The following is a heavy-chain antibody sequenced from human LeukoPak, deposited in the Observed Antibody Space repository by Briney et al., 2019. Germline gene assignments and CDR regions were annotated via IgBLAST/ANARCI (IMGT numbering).Heavy chain of an antibody. CDR1: GFTFSSYA. CDR3: ARGPDYYGLYYFDY. D-gene: IGHD3-10*01. Sequence: GGSLRLSCAASGFTFSSYAMHWVRQAPGKGLEWVAVISYDGSNKYYADSVKGRFTISRDYSKNTLYLQMNSLRAEDTAVYYCARGPDYYGLYYFDYWGQGTLVTVSS. V-gene: IGHV3-30*04. CDR2: ISYDGSNK. J-gene: IGHJ4*02.